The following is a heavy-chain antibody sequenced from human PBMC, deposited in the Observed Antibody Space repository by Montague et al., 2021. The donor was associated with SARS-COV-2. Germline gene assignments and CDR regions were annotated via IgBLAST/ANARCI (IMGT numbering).Heavy chain of an antibody. J-gene: IGHJ6*02. CDR2: IYTSGST. CDR3: ARVGVGTMVRGVIPAYYSGMDD. D-gene: IGHD3-10*01. CDR1: GGSISSGSYY. V-gene: IGHV4-61*02. Sequence: TLSLTCTVSGGSISSGSYYWSWIRQPAGTGLEWIVRIYTSGSTNYNPSLKSRGTISVDTSKNQFSLKLSSVTAADTAVYYCARVGVGTMVRGVIPAYYSGMDDWSQGATVTVSS.